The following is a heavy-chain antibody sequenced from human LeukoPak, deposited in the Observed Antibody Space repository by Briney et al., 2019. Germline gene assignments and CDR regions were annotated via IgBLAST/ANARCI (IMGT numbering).Heavy chain of an antibody. J-gene: IGHJ5*02. D-gene: IGHD2/OR15-2a*01. CDR2: IHYSGST. Sequence: PSETLSLTCTVSGGSISSSSYYWGWIRQPPGKGLEWIGSIHYSGSTNYNPSLKSRVTISVDTSKNQFSLKLSSVTTADTAVYYCARGFTLFDPWGQGTLVTVSS. V-gene: IGHV4-39*07. CDR1: GGSISSSSYY. CDR3: ARGFTLFDP.